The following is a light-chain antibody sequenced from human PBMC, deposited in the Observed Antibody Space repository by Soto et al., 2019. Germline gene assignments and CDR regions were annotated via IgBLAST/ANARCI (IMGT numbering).Light chain of an antibody. CDR1: QSINRH. Sequence: EIVLTQSPATLSLSPGERATLSCRASQSINRHLAWYRQKPGQAPRLLIYDASNRATGIPARFSGSGSGTDFTLTISSPQPEDFATYYCQQSYSTPVTFGGGTKVDIK. CDR3: QQSYSTPVT. V-gene: IGKV3-11*01. J-gene: IGKJ4*01. CDR2: DAS.